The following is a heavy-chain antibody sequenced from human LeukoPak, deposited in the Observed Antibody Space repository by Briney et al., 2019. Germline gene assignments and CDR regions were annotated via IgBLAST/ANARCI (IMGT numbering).Heavy chain of an antibody. J-gene: IGHJ4*02. D-gene: IGHD6-6*01. CDR2: INPSGGST. V-gene: IGHV1-46*01. Sequence: ASVKVSCKASGYTFTSYYMHLVRQAPGQGLELMGVINPSGGSTSYAQKFQGRVTMTRDMSTSTVYMELSSLRSEDTAVYYCARTALDGDSSSSWVYWGQGTLVTVSS. CDR3: ARTALDGDSSSSWVY. CDR1: GYTFTSYY.